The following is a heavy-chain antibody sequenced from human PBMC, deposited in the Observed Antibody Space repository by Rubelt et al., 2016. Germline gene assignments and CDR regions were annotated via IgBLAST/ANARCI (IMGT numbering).Heavy chain of an antibody. CDR3: ARDPTTRFTSTGWFDP. Sequence: QVQLVQSGAEVKKPGSSVKVSCKASGGTFRSYAISWVRQAPGQGLEWMGGIIPIFGTATYAQKFQGRVTIIADESTSTAYMELRSLRSDDTAVYYWARDPTTRFTSTGWFDPWGQGTLVTVSS. CDR2: IIPIFGTA. V-gene: IGHV1-69*01. CDR1: GGTFRSYA. D-gene: IGHD5-12*01. J-gene: IGHJ5*02.